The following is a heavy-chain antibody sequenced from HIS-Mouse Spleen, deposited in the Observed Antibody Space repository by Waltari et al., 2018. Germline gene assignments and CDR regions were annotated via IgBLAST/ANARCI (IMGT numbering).Heavy chain of an antibody. J-gene: IGHJ4*02. CDR3: AREPHYGGNSHFDY. CDR1: GLSFSRYW. Sequence: EVQLVESGGGLVQPGGSLRLSCPASGLSFSRYWMVWVRQAPGKGLEWVANIKQDGSEKYYVDSVKGRFTISRDNAKNSLYLQMNSLRAEDTAVYYCAREPHYGGNSHFDYWGQGTLVTVSS. D-gene: IGHD4-17*01. CDR2: IKQDGSEK. V-gene: IGHV3-7*01.